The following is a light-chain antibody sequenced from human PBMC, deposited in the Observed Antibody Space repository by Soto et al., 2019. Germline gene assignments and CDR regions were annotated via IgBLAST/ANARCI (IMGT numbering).Light chain of an antibody. CDR3: AAWDASLNGYV. CDR2: NSY. CDR1: SSNIGSKT. V-gene: IGLV1-44*01. J-gene: IGLJ1*01. Sequence: VLTQPPSASGTPGQRVTISCSGSSSNIGSKTVNWYQQLPGTVPELLIYNSYQRPSGVPDRFSGSKSGTSASLAISGLQSEDEADYYCAAWDASLNGYVFGAGTKVTV.